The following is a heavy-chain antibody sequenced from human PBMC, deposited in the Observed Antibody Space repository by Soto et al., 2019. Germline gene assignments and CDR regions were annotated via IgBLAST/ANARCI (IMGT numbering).Heavy chain of an antibody. Sequence: PGGSLRLSCAASGFTFSSYGMHWVRQAPGKGLEWVAVIWYDGSNKYYADSVKGRFTISRDNSKNTLYLQMNSLRAEDTAVYYCARAQIFGVERTDYWGQGTLVTVSS. J-gene: IGHJ4*02. D-gene: IGHD3-3*01. CDR3: ARAQIFGVERTDY. CDR1: GFTFSSYG. CDR2: IWYDGSNK. V-gene: IGHV3-33*01.